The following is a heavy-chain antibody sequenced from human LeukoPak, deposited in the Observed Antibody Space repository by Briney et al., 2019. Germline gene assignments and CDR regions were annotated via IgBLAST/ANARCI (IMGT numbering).Heavy chain of an antibody. V-gene: IGHV3-30*04. CDR3: AGESFDI. CDR2: ISKDGSMK. J-gene: IGHJ3*02. Sequence: GGSLRLSCAASGFTFGNYAMDWVRQAPGKGLEWVAVISKDGSMKYYADSVQGRFTVSRDNSENTLHLQMNSLKTEDTAIYYCAGESFDIWGQGTMVTVSS. CDR1: GFTFGNYA.